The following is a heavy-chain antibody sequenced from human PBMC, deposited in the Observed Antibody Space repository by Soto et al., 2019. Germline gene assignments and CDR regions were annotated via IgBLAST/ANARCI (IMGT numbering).Heavy chain of an antibody. CDR1: GYTFTSYG. Sequence: QVHLVQSGAEVKKPGASVNVSCKCSGYTFTSYGITWVRQAPGQGLEWMGWISAHNGNTDYAQKLQGRVTVTRDTSTSTAYMELRSLRSDDTAVYYCARGRYGDYWGQGALVTVSS. V-gene: IGHV1-18*01. J-gene: IGHJ4*02. D-gene: IGHD1-1*01. CDR3: ARGRYGDY. CDR2: ISAHNGNT.